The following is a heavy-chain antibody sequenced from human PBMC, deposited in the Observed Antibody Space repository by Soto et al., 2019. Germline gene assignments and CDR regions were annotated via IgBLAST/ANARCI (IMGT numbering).Heavy chain of an antibody. D-gene: IGHD2-2*01. CDR1: GFAFSDAW. Sequence: EVQLVEAGGGLVKPGGSLRLSCSVSGFAFSDAWMSWVRQAPGKGLEWVGRIMSKAHGGTTDYTAPVKDRFIVSRDDSKNTLYLQMNSLKTEDTAVYYCAAGTGRTDFDYWGQGTLVTVSS. V-gene: IGHV3-15*01. CDR2: IMSKAHGGTT. CDR3: AAGTGRTDFDY. J-gene: IGHJ4*02.